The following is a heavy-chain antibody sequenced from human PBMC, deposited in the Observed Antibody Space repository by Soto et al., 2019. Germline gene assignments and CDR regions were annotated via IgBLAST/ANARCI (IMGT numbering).Heavy chain of an antibody. V-gene: IGHV4-4*02. Sequence: PSETLSLTGAASAGSLSSSNWWSWVRQSPGKGLDRIGEIYHSGSTNYNPSLKSRVTISVDKSKNQFSLKLSSVIAADTAVYYCARDQGRITIFGVVEPPGGGMDVWGQGTTVTVSS. CDR3: ARDQGRITIFGVVEPPGGGMDV. CDR2: IYHSGST. J-gene: IGHJ6*02. D-gene: IGHD3-3*01. CDR1: AGSLSSSNW.